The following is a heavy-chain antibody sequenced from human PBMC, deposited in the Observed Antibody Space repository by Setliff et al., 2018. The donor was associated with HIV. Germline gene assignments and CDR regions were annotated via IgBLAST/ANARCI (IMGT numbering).Heavy chain of an antibody. D-gene: IGHD3-9*01. V-gene: IGHV3-33*06. J-gene: IGHJ5*01. CDR2: IWFDGSNE. Sequence: GGSLRLSCAASGFTFNMYGMHWVRQAPGKGLEWVAVIWFDGSNEAYADSVKGRFTISRDNSKNAVFLQMNSLRAEDSAIYYCAKDLSKYDLLTGFVSWGQGTLVTVSS. CDR1: GFTFNMYG. CDR3: AKDLSKYDLLTGFVS.